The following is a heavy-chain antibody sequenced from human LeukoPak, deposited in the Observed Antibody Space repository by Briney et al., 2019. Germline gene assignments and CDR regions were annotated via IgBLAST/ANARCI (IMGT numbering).Heavy chain of an antibody. J-gene: IGHJ3*02. CDR2: IYPGDSDT. V-gene: IGHV5-51*01. CDR3: ALGAVRGLHAFDI. D-gene: IGHD3-10*01. CDR1: GYSFTTYW. Sequence: PGESLKISCKGSGYSFTTYWIGWVRQMPGKGLEWMGIIYPGDSDTRYSPPFQGQVTISADKSVTTAYLQWSTLKASDTAMYYCALGAVRGLHAFDIWGQGTMVTVSS.